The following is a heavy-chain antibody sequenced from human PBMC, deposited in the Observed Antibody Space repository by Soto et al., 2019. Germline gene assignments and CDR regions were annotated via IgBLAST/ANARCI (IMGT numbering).Heavy chain of an antibody. Sequence: EVHLLESGGGLVQPGGSLRLSCAASGFTCSSYAMSWVRQAPGKGLEWVSAISGSGGSTYYADSVKGRFTISRDNSKNTLYLQMNSLRAEDTAVYYCAKDSYAYGDYVYWGQGTLVTVSS. CDR3: AKDSYAYGDYVY. V-gene: IGHV3-23*01. CDR2: ISGSGGST. D-gene: IGHD4-17*01. J-gene: IGHJ4*02. CDR1: GFTCSSYA.